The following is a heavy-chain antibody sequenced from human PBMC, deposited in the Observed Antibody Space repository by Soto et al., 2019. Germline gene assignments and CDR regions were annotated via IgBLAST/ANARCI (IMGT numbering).Heavy chain of an antibody. J-gene: IGHJ4*02. Sequence: QVQLVQSGAEVKKPESSVKVSCKAPGVTFSTYAISWVRQAPGQGLEWMGGIIPMFGTANYAQRFQDRVTITAHESTHTVYMELSSLRSEDTAVYFCASGIQLWLRRINNGYSGWGQGTLVTVSS. V-gene: IGHV1-69*12. CDR3: ASGIQLWLRRINNGYSG. CDR1: GVTFSTYA. CDR2: IIPMFGTA. D-gene: IGHD5-12*01.